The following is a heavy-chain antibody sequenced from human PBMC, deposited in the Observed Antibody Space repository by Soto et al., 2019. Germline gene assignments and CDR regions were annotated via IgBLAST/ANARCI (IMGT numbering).Heavy chain of an antibody. CDR1: GGTFSNYA. V-gene: IGHV1-69*12. CDR2: IVSIFGTT. CDR3: ARVEAVAGLYNYHGLDV. J-gene: IGHJ6*02. D-gene: IGHD6-19*01. Sequence: QVQLVQSGAEVKKPGSSGKVSCKVSGGTFSNYAIDWVRLAPGQGLEGMGGIVSIFGTTYYTQKFQGRATIIADDSTTTAYLEMSSLRSEDTAIYYCARVEAVAGLYNYHGLDVWGQGTAVTVSS.